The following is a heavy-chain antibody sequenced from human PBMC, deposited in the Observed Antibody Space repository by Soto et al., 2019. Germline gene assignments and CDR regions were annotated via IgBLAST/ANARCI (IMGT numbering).Heavy chain of an antibody. CDR2: IYFGGST. D-gene: IGHD3-22*01. CDR1: CVSVNSGGYY. J-gene: IGHJ5*02. CDR3: ARDTYDRSGYHAGFDP. Sequence: SETLSLTCTVSCVSVNSGGYYWTWIRKHPGRGLEWIGYIYFGGSTSYNPSLRSRITISVDTSENQFSLRLTSVTAADTAVYYCARDTYDRSGYHAGFDPWGPGTQVTVSS. V-gene: IGHV4-31*02.